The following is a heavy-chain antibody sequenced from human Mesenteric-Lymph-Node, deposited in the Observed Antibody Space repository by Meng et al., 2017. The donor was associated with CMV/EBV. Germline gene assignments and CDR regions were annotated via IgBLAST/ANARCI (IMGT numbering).Heavy chain of an antibody. CDR2: INPNSGST. CDR1: VTGYY. V-gene: IGHV1-2*06. CDR3: ARGVRGSGSYYRAYYFDY. J-gene: IGHJ4*02. Sequence: VTGYYMHGVRQAPGQGLEWMGRINPNSGSTNYAQKFQGRVTMTRDTSISTAYMELSRLRSDDTAVYYCARGVRGSGSYYRAYYFDYWGQGTLVTVSS. D-gene: IGHD3-10*01.